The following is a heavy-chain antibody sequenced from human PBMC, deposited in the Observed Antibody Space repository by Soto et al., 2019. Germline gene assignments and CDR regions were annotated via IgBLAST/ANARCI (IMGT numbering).Heavy chain of an antibody. Sequence: ASVKVSCKASGYTFTSYDINWVRQATGQGLEWMGWMNPNSGNTGYAQKFQGRVTMTRNTSISTAYMELSSLRSEDTAVYYCARGGTIFGVVIIGVYYYGMDVWGQWTSVTVSS. CDR2: MNPNSGNT. V-gene: IGHV1-8*01. J-gene: IGHJ6*02. CDR3: ARGGTIFGVVIIGVYYYGMDV. CDR1: GYTFTSYD. D-gene: IGHD3-3*01.